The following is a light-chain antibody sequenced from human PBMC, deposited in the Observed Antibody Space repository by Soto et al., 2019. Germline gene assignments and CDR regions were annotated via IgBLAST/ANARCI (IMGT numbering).Light chain of an antibody. CDR1: SSNIGAGYD. J-gene: IGLJ1*01. Sequence: QSVLTQPPSVSGAPGQRVTISCTGSSSNIGAGYDVHWYQQLPGTAPILVVYNDRDRPSGIPERFSGSNSGNTATLTISRVEAGDEADYYCQVWEGTSGQCVFGTGTKVTVL. V-gene: IGLV1-40*01. CDR2: NDR. CDR3: QVWEGTSGQCV.